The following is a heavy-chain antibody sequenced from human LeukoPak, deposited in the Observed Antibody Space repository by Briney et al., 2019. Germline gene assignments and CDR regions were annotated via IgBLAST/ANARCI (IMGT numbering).Heavy chain of an antibody. CDR3: AKGTPQRGYSYGLDYYGMDV. D-gene: IGHD5-18*01. J-gene: IGHJ6*02. V-gene: IGHV3-9*01. Sequence: GGSLRLSCAASGFTFDDYAMHWVRQAPGKGLEWVSGISWNSGSIGYADSLKGRFTISRDNAKNSLYLQMNSLRAEDTALYYCAKGTPQRGYSYGLDYYGMDVWGQGTTVTVSS. CDR2: ISWNSGSI. CDR1: GFTFDDYA.